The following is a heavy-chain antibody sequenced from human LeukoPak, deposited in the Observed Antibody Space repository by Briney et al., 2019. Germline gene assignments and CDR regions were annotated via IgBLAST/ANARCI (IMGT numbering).Heavy chain of an antibody. CDR2: INTDGSST. Sequence: GGSLRLSCAASGFTFSSYWMHWVRQAPGKGLVWVSRINTDGSSTSYADSVKGRFTISRDNAKNTLYLQMNSLRAEDTAVYYCARHSIRGLYDAFDIWGQRKMVTVSS. CDR3: ARHSIRGLYDAFDI. CDR1: GFTFSSYW. J-gene: IGHJ3*02. D-gene: IGHD2-8*01. V-gene: IGHV3-74*01.